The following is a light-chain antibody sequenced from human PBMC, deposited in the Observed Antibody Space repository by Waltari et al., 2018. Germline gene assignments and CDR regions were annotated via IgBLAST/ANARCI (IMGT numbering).Light chain of an antibody. CDR3: QQYGTSTLT. Sequence: EIVLPQSPGTLSLSPGERATPPCRASQSVSSTYLAWYQHKPGQAPRLLICRTSTKATGIPDRFSGSGSGTDFTLTISRLEPEDFAVYYCQQYGTSTLTFGGGTKVEIK. V-gene: IGKV3-20*01. J-gene: IGKJ4*01. CDR2: RTS. CDR1: QSVSSTY.